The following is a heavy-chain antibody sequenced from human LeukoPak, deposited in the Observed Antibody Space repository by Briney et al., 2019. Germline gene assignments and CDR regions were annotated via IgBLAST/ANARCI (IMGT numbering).Heavy chain of an antibody. J-gene: IGHJ4*02. Sequence: QPGGSLRLSCAASGFTFSSYWMSWVRQAPGKGLEWVSAISGSGGSTYYADSVKGRFTISRDNSKNTLYLQMNSLRAEDTAVYYCANHGFWSGYYFDYWGQGTLVTVSS. CDR3: ANHGFWSGYYFDY. CDR2: ISGSGGST. CDR1: GFTFSSYW. D-gene: IGHD3-3*01. V-gene: IGHV3-23*01.